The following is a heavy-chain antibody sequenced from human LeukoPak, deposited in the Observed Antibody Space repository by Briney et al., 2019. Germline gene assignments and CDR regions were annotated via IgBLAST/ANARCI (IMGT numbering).Heavy chain of an antibody. V-gene: IGHV3-7*05. CDR2: IKEDGSAK. Sequence: GGSLRLSCAASGFIFSTYWMNWVRQAPGKGLEWVANIKEDGSAKYHVDSVKGRFTISRDNAKNSLYLQMNSLRAEDTAVYYCVMDMDVWGQGTTVTVSS. J-gene: IGHJ6*02. CDR1: GFIFSTYW. CDR3: VMDMDV.